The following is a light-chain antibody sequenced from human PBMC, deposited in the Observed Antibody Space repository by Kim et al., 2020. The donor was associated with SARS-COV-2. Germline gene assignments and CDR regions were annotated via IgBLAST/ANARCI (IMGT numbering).Light chain of an antibody. CDR1: LNNSTSY. CDR3: QQYVSSPNT. J-gene: IGKJ2*01. V-gene: IGKV3-20*01. Sequence: RDSLNNSTSYCAWYQQKPGGAHRLLLYGASRRDAGVPDRFSGGGSGTDFTLIISRLEPEDFAVYYCQQYVSSPNTFRQETKLEFK. CDR2: GAS.